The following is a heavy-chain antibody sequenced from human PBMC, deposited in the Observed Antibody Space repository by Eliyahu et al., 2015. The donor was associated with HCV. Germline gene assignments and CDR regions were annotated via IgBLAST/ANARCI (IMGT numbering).Heavy chain of an antibody. CDR1: GGSFSGYY. J-gene: IGHJ3*02. D-gene: IGHD6-6*01. V-gene: IGHV4-34*01. CDR3: ARAQLRIAARPSAFDI. CDR2: INHSGST. Sequence: QVQLQQWGAGLLKPSETLSLTCAVYGGSFSGYYWSWIRQPPGKGLEWIGEINHSGSTNYNPSLKSRVTISVDTSKNQFSLKLSSVTAADTAVYYCARAQLRIAARPSAFDIWGQGTMVTVSS.